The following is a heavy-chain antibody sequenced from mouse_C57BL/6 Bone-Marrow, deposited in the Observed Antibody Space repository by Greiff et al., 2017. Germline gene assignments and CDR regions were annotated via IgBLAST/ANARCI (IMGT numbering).Heavy chain of an antibody. CDR2: IRLKSDNYAT. J-gene: IGHJ3*01. Sequence: EVQLQESGGGLVQPGGSMKLSCVASGFTFSNYWMNWVRQSPEKGLEWVAQIRLKSDNYATHYAVSVKGRFTISRDDSKSSVYLQMNNLRAEDTGIYYCTGGTTVDRFAYGGQGTGVTVSA. CDR3: TGGTTVDRFAY. CDR1: GFTFSNYW. D-gene: IGHD1-1*01. V-gene: IGHV6-3*01.